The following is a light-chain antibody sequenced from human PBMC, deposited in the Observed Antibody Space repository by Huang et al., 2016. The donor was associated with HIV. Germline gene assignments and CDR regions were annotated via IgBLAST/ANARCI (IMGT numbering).Light chain of an antibody. CDR3: QQYHSLPWT. CDR1: QGIGNS. J-gene: IGKJ1*01. CDR2: ATS. Sequence: DIQMTQSPSSLSASVGDRVTITCRASQGIGNSLALYQQKPEKAPRLLLYATSTLERGVPSRCRGSGSGTHYTLTINTLQPEDIASYYCQQYHSLPWTFGQGTKVEIK. V-gene: IGKV1-NL1*01.